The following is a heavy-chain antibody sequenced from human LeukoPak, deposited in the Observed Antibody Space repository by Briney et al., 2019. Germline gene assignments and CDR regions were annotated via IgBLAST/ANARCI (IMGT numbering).Heavy chain of an antibody. CDR2: ISAYNGNT. Sequence: GASVKVSCKASGYTFTSYGISWVRQAPGQGLEWMGWISAYNGNTNYAQKLQGRVTMTTDTSTSTAYMELRSLRSDDTAVYYCARSTVVTADPGAFDIWGQGTMVTVSS. J-gene: IGHJ3*02. CDR3: ARSTVVTADPGAFDI. D-gene: IGHD2-21*02. V-gene: IGHV1-18*01. CDR1: GYTFTSYG.